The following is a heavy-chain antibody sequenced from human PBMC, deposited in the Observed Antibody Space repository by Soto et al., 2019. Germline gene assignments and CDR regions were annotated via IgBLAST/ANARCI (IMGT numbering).Heavy chain of an antibody. CDR3: AKAYDYGDYEKNWFDP. CDR2: ISYDGSNK. D-gene: IGHD4-17*01. Sequence: GGSLRLSCAASGFTFSSYGMHWVRQAPGKGLEWVAVISYDGSNKYYADSVKGRFTISRDNSKNTLYLQMNSLRAEDTAVYYCAKAYDYGDYEKNWFDPWGQGT. V-gene: IGHV3-30*18. CDR1: GFTFSSYG. J-gene: IGHJ5*02.